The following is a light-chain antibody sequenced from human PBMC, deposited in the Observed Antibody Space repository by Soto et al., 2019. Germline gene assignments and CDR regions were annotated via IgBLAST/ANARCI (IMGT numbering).Light chain of an antibody. CDR3: QQYGRASTWT. V-gene: IGKV3-20*01. J-gene: IGKJ1*01. CDR1: QRVSSAY. CDR2: APS. Sequence: EIVLTQSPGTLSLSPGERATLSCRASQRVSSAYLAWYQHKPGQPPTLLIYAPSRRVTGIPDRFSGSGSGTDFTLTISRLEPEDFAVYYCQQYGRASTWTFGQGTKVEI.